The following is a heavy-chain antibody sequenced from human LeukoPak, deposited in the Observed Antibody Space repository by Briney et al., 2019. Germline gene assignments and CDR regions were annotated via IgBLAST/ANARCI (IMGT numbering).Heavy chain of an antibody. CDR1: GGSISSYY. V-gene: IGHV4-59*05. CDR3: ARIGWELLWFGELGY. CDR2: IYYSGST. D-gene: IGHD3-10*01. Sequence: SETLSLTCTVSGGSISSYYWSWIRQPPGKGLEWIGSIYYSGSTYYNPSLKSRVTISVGTSKNQFSLKLSSVTAADTAVYYCARIGWELLWFGELGYWGQGTLVTVSS. J-gene: IGHJ4*02.